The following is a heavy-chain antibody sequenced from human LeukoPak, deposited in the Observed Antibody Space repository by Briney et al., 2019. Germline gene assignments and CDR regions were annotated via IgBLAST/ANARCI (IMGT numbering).Heavy chain of an antibody. J-gene: IGHJ4*02. V-gene: IGHV3-23*01. Sequence: PGGSLRLSCEGSGFSVNGYVMSWVRQAPGKGLEWIAVTGGSDDNTHHADSVKGRFTISRDNSENRLFLQMNSLRPDDSALYYCTKDLMTGFSSGWYFAYWGQGTWSPSPQ. CDR2: TGGSDDNT. CDR1: GFSVNGYV. D-gene: IGHD6-19*01. CDR3: TKDLMTGFSSGWYFAY.